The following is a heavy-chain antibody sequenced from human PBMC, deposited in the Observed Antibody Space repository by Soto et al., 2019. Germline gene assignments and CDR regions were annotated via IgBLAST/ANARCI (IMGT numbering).Heavy chain of an antibody. CDR2: IWSDGNNK. CDR1: GFAFNTYG. V-gene: IGHV3-33*01. D-gene: IGHD5-18*01. Sequence: QVQLVESGGGVVQPGKSLRLSCAASGFAFNTYGFHWVRQAPGKGLEWVAVIWSDGNNKYYADSVKGRFTISRHSSKNTLYLQMNSLRAEDTAVYYCARIPLDTIMALDYWGQGTLVTVSS. CDR3: ARIPLDTIMALDY. J-gene: IGHJ4*02.